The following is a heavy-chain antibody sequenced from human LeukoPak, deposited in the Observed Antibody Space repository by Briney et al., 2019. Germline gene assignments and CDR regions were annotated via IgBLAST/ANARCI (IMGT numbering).Heavy chain of an antibody. J-gene: IGHJ4*02. CDR2: INYNERP. D-gene: IGHD1-14*01. CDR3: ARDRTTWGRMGY. Sequence: PSETLSLTCIVPGYSIRSGYDWGWIRQPPGKGLEWIGSINYNERPYYNPSLKSRLTISIDTSKNHFSLKLTSVTAADTAVYYCARDRTTWGRMGYWGQGTLVTVSS. CDR1: GYSIRSGYD. V-gene: IGHV4-38-2*02.